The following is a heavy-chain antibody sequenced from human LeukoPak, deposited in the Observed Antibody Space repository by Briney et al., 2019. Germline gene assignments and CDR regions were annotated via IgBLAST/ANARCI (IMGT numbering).Heavy chain of an antibody. J-gene: IGHJ6*03. D-gene: IGHD1-26*01. V-gene: IGHV1-46*01. CDR2: INPSGGST. Sequence: GASVKVSCKAFGYTFTGYYMHWVRQAPGQGLEWMGIINPSGGSTSYAQKFQGRVTMTRDTSTSTVYMELSSLRSEDTAVYYCARDSIEGSYFADYYYYYMDVWGKGTTVTISS. CDR3: ARDSIEGSYFADYYYYYMDV. CDR1: GYTFTGYY.